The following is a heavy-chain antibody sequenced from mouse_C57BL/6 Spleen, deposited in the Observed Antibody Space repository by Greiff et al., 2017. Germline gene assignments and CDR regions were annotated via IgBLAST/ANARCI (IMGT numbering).Heavy chain of an antibody. CDR2: IDPEDGET. Sequence: EVQLQQSGAELVKPGASVKLSCTASGFNIKDYYMHWVKQRTEQGLEWIGRIDPEDGETKYAPKFQGKATITADTSSNAAYLQLSSLTSEDTAVYYCARSKIPYDGYAEYAMDYWGQGTSVTVSS. CDR3: ARSKIPYDGYAEYAMDY. D-gene: IGHD2-3*01. V-gene: IGHV14-2*01. J-gene: IGHJ4*01. CDR1: GFNIKDYY.